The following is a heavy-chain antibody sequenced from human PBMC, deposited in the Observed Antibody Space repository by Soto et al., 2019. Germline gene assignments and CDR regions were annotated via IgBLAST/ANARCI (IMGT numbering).Heavy chain of an antibody. CDR3: ARSTALVRQYFDS. V-gene: IGHV4-30-2*01. Sequence: QLQLQESGSGLVKPSRTLSLTCIVSGGSISSGDYSWNWIRQPPGKGLQWIGYISPSGTTYYNPSLKSRVTLSLDRSKHHFSLTLSSVTAADTAVYYCARSTALVRQYFDSWGQGTLVTVSS. J-gene: IGHJ4*02. CDR1: GGSISSGDYS. D-gene: IGHD5-18*01. CDR2: ISPSGTT.